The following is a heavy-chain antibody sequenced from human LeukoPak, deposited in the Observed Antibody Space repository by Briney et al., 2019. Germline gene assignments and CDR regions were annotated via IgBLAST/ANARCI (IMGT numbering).Heavy chain of an antibody. CDR2: INPNSGGT. CDR1: GGTFSSYA. CDR3: AREMITFGGVIAGGPGY. D-gene: IGHD3-16*02. Sequence: GASVKVSCKASGGTFSSYAISWVRQAPGQGLEWMGWINPNSGGTNYAQKFQGRVTMTRDTSTSTVYMELSSLRSEDTAVYYCAREMITFGGVIAGGPGYWGQGTLVTVSS. J-gene: IGHJ4*02. V-gene: IGHV1-2*02.